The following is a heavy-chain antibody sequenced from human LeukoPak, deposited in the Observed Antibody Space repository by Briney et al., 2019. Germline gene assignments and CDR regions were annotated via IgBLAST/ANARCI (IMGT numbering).Heavy chain of an antibody. J-gene: IGHJ4*02. Sequence: GGSLRLSCAASGFTFSSYAMHWVRQAPGKGLEWVAVISYDGSNKYYADSVKGRFTISRDNSKNTLYLQMNSLRAEDTAVYYCAKARGGRYFDWGYFDYWGQGTLVTVSS. V-gene: IGHV3-30-3*01. CDR2: ISYDGSNK. CDR3: AKARGGRYFDWGYFDY. CDR1: GFTFSSYA. D-gene: IGHD3-9*01.